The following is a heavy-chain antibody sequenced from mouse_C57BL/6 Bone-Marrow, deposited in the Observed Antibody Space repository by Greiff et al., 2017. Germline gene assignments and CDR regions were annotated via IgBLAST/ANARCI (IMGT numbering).Heavy chain of an antibody. Sequence: VQVVESGAELVRPGASVTLSCKASGYTFTDYEMHWVKQTPVHGLEWIGAIDPETGGTAYNQKFKGKAILTADKSSSTAYMELRSLTSEDSAFYYCTRSMHYFDYWGQGTTLTVSS. CDR2: IDPETGGT. J-gene: IGHJ2*01. V-gene: IGHV1-15*01. D-gene: IGHD2-3*01. CDR1: GYTFTDYE. CDR3: TRSMHYFDY.